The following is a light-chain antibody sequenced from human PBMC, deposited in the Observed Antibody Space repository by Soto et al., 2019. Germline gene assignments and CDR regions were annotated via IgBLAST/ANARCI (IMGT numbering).Light chain of an antibody. CDR1: QSINAH. CDR2: VAS. CDR3: QQYNTWLWT. Sequence: EVVMTQSPATLSVSPGERVTLSCRASQSINAHLAWYQQKPGQAPRLLIHVASTRATGIPARFSGSGFRTEFILTISSLQSEDFAVYYCQQYNTWLWTFGQGTKVEIQ. J-gene: IGKJ1*01. V-gene: IGKV3-15*01.